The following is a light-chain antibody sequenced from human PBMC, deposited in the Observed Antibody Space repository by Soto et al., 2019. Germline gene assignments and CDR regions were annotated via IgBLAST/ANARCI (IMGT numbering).Light chain of an antibody. CDR3: QHYNSYSEA. J-gene: IGKJ1*01. V-gene: IGKV1-39*01. CDR2: AAS. CDR1: QSISNY. Sequence: DIQMTQSPSSLSASVGDRVTITCRASQSISNYLNWYQQKPGKAPKVLIYAASSLQSGVPSRFSGSGSGTDFTLTISSLQREDFATYYCQHYNSYSEAFGQGTKVDIK.